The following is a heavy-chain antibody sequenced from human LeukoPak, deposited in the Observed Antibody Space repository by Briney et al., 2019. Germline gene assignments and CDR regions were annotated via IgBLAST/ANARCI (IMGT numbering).Heavy chain of an antibody. V-gene: IGHV1-69*01. CDR1: GGTFSSYA. Sequence: SVKVSCKASGGTFSSYAITWVRQAPGQGLEWMGGIIPIFDTSNSAQNFQGRVTFTADESTSTAFMELSSLRSEDTAVYYCARGAINKYFDLWGRGTLVTVSS. J-gene: IGHJ2*01. CDR2: IIPIFDTS. D-gene: IGHD1/OR15-1a*01. CDR3: ARGAINKYFDL.